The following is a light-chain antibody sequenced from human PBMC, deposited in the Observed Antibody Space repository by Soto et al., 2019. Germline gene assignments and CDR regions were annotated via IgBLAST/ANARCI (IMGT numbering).Light chain of an antibody. V-gene: IGLV2-14*01. Sequence: QSALTQPASVSGSPGQSITISCTGTSSDVGGYNYVSWYQQHPGKAPKLVIYDVSNWPSGVSNRFSGSKSGNTASLTISGLRAEDDADYYCSSFASSNTVIFGGGTKLTVL. CDR3: SSFASSNTVI. CDR1: SSDVGGYNY. J-gene: IGLJ2*01. CDR2: DVS.